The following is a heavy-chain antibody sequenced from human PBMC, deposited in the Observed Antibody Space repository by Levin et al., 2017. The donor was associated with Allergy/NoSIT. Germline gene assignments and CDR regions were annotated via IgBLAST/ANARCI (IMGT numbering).Heavy chain of an antibody. D-gene: IGHD2-8*02. CDR3: ARVRNAGGRGWFDS. V-gene: IGHV4-31*03. CDR1: GDSISSGHYY. Sequence: LRLSCTVSGDSISSGHYYWSWIRQPPGKGLEWIGHSYYSGTAYYNPSLKSRLTISVDTSKNQFSLKLSPVTAADSAVYYCARVRNAGGRGWFDSWGQGTLVTVSS. CDR2: SYYSGTA. J-gene: IGHJ5*01.